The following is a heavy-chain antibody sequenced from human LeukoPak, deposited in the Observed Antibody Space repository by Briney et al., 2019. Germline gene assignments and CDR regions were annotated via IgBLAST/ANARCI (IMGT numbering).Heavy chain of an antibody. J-gene: IGHJ4*02. CDR1: GFTFSSYA. CDR3: AKLADCSSTSCRGYFDY. V-gene: IGHV3-23*01. Sequence: GGSLRLSCAASGFTFSSYAMSWVRQAPGKGLEWVSAISGSGGSTYYADSVKGRFTISRDNSKNTLYLQMNSLRAEDTAVYYCAKLADCSSTSCRGYFDYWGQGTLVTVSP. D-gene: IGHD2-2*01. CDR2: ISGSGGST.